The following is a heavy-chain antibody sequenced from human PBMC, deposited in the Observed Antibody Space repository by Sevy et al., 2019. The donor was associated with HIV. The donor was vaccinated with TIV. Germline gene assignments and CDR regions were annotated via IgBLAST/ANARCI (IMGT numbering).Heavy chain of an antibody. D-gene: IGHD3-3*01. V-gene: IGHV3-33*01. Sequence: GASLRLSCAASGFTFSSHGMHWVRQAPGKGPEWVAVIWYDGSNIYYAHSAKGRFTISRDNSKNKLYLQMYSLGPEDTAVYYCARESSHDFWSGYWGYLDYWGQGTLVTVSS. CDR2: IWYDGSNI. CDR3: ARESSHDFWSGYWGYLDY. J-gene: IGHJ4*02. CDR1: GFTFSSHG.